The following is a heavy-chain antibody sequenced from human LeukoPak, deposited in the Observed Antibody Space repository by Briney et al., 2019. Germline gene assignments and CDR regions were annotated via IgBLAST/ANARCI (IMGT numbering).Heavy chain of an antibody. CDR2: IWYDGSNK. D-gene: IGHD2-2*01. CDR1: GFTFSNYG. CDR3: VREEYYCSSTSCYAGDFDY. J-gene: IGHJ4*02. V-gene: IGHV3-33*01. Sequence: GGSLRLSCAASGFTFSNYGMHWVRQAPGKGLEWVAVIWYDGSNKYYADSVKGRFTISRDNSKNTLYLQMNSLRAEDTAVYYCVREEYYCSSTSCYAGDFDYWGQGTLVTVSS.